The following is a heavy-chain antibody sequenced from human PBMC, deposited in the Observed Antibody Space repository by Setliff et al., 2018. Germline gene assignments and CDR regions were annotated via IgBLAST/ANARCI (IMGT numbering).Heavy chain of an antibody. D-gene: IGHD2-2*01. CDR2: IIPIFGTA. CDR3: ARGKKPHLWPLPTSIYYYYYYMDV. V-gene: IGHV1-69*05. Sequence: SVKVSCKASGDTFSSYAINWVRQAPGQGLEWMGGIIPIFGTANYAQKFQGRLTITTVGSTSTAYMELSSLRTEDTAVYYCARGKKPHLWPLPTSIYYYYYYMDVWGKGTTVTVSS. CDR1: GDTFSSYA. J-gene: IGHJ6*03.